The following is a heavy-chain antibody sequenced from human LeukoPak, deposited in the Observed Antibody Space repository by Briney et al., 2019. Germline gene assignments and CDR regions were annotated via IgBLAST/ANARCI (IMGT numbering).Heavy chain of an antibody. Sequence: GGSLRLSCAASGFTFSSYEMHWVRQAPGKGLEWVSYISSSDNTIYYADSVKGRFTISRDNAKNSLYLQVNSLRAEDTAVYYCARGHYGLDCWGQGTLVIVSS. J-gene: IGHJ4*02. D-gene: IGHD4-17*01. CDR3: ARGHYGLDC. V-gene: IGHV3-48*03. CDR1: GFTFSSYE. CDR2: ISSSDNTI.